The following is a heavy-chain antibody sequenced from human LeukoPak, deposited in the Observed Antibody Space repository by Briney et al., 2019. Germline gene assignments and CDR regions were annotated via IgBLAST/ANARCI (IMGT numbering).Heavy chain of an antibody. CDR1: GYRFSTNW. Sequence: GGSLKISCKGSGYRFSTNWIGWVRPMPGKGLEWMGIIYPGDSDTRYSPSFRGRVILSAAKSIRTAYLHWSSLKASDTAIYYCARPGYSTSPDFWGQGTLVTVSS. D-gene: IGHD6-6*01. V-gene: IGHV5-51*01. CDR2: IYPGDSDT. J-gene: IGHJ4*02. CDR3: ARPGYSTSPDF.